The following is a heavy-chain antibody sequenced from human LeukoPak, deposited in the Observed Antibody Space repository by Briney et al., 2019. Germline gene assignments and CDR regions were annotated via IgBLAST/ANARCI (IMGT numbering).Heavy chain of an antibody. CDR3: ARGRGYSYALDY. CDR2: IYYSGST. CDR1: GGSISSGGYY. J-gene: IGHJ4*02. D-gene: IGHD5-18*01. V-gene: IGHV4-31*03. Sequence: SQTLSLTCTVSGGSISSGGYYWSWIRQQPGKGLEWIGYIYYSGSTYYNPSLKSRVTISVDTSKNQFSLKLSSVTAADTAVYYCARGRGYSYALDYWGQGTLVTVSS.